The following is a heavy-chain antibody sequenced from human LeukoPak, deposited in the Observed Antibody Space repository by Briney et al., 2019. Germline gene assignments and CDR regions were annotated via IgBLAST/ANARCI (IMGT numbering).Heavy chain of an antibody. Sequence: GGSLRLSCAASGFTFSSYAMRWVRQAPGKGLEWVSTISGSGGGTYYADSVKGRFTISRDNSKNMLYLQMNSLRAEDTAVHYCARGLYCTSTSCYFGGGNYYYYMDVWGKGTTVTVSS. J-gene: IGHJ6*03. V-gene: IGHV3-23*01. CDR3: ARGLYCTSTSCYFGGGNYYYYMDV. CDR1: GFTFSSYA. CDR2: ISGSGGGT. D-gene: IGHD2-2*01.